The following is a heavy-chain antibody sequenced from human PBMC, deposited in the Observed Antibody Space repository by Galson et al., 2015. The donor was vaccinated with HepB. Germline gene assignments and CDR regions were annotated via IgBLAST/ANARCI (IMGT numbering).Heavy chain of an antibody. CDR3: AKRSGAAYGHFDP. CDR2: ISGSGGNP. V-gene: IGHV3-23*01. J-gene: IGHJ2*01. CDR1: GFTFSDYA. Sequence: SLRLSCAASGFTFSDYALSWVRQAPGKGLEWVTAISGSGGNPQYADSVKGRLTISRDNPKNTLYLQMNSLRVEDTAVYYCAKRSGAAYGHFDPWGRGLLVTVSS. D-gene: IGHD3-10*01.